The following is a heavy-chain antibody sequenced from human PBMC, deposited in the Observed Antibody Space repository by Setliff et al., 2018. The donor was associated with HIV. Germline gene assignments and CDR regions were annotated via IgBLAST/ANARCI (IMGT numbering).Heavy chain of an antibody. V-gene: IGHV4-31*03. Sequence: PSETLSLTCTVSGGSISSGTYYWSWIRQHPGKGLEWIGYIYYSGSTYYNPSLKSRVTTSVDTSRNQFSLKLSSVTAADTAVYYCARDRSDYYNLPGYFDHWGQGTPVTVSS. CDR1: GGSISSGTYY. CDR2: IYYSGST. J-gene: IGHJ4*02. D-gene: IGHD3-3*01. CDR3: ARDRSDYYNLPGYFDH.